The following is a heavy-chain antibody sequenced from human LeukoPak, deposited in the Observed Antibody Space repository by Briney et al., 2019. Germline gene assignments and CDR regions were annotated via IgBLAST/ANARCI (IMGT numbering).Heavy chain of an antibody. V-gene: IGHV4-59*12. CDR1: GTSISSYY. CDR3: ARVGPAGAFDI. CDR2: IYYSGST. Sequence: SETLSLTCTVSGTSISSYYWNWIRQPPGKGLEWIGYIYYSGSTNYNPSLKSRVTMSLDTSKSQFSLKLTSVTAADTAVYYCARVGPAGAFDIWGQGTMVTVSS. J-gene: IGHJ3*02.